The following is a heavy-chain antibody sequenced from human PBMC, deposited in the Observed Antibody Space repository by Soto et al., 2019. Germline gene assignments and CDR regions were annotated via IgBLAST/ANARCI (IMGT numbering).Heavy chain of an antibody. J-gene: IGHJ4*02. Sequence: QVQLQQWGAGLLKPSETLSLTCAVYGGSFSGYYWSWIRQPPGKGLEWIGEINHSGSTNYNPSLKSRVTISVDTSKNECSLKLSSVTAADTAVYYCARAAYYDYVWGSYRPRPYYFDYWGQGTLVTVSS. CDR3: ARAAYYDYVWGSYRPRPYYFDY. D-gene: IGHD3-16*02. CDR1: GGSFSGYY. V-gene: IGHV4-34*01. CDR2: INHSGST.